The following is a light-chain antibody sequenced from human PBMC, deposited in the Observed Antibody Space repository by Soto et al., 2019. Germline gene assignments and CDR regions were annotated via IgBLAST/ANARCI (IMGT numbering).Light chain of an antibody. CDR2: RAS. CDR1: QSISRW. CDR3: QQYSSFST. Sequence: DIEMSQSPSTLSGSLGDSVTITFRASQSISRWLAWYQQKPGKAPELLIYRASSFESGVPSRLSGSGSGTEFTLTISSMKPDDFATYYCQQYSSFSTFGHGTQVDI. J-gene: IGKJ1*01. V-gene: IGKV1-5*03.